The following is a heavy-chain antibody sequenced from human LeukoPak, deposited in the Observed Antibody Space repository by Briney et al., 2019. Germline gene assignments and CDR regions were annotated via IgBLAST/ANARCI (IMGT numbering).Heavy chain of an antibody. D-gene: IGHD5-24*01. CDR2: ISSSGSTI. V-gene: IGHV3-11*04. Sequence: PGGSLRLSCAASGFTFSDYYMSWIRQAPGKGLEWVSYISSSGSTIYYADSVKGRFTISRDNAKNSLYLQMNSLRAEDTAVFYCARGDGYNYRSYYFDYWGQGTLVTVSS. CDR1: GFTFSDYY. CDR3: ARGDGYNYRSYYFDY. J-gene: IGHJ4*02.